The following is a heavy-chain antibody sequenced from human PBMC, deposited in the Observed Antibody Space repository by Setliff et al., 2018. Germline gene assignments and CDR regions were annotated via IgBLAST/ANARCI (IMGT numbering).Heavy chain of an antibody. CDR1: GGSISSYY. V-gene: IGHV4-59*08. CDR2: TYYSGST. J-gene: IGHJ6*03. D-gene: IGHD6-19*01. Sequence: SETLSLTCTVSGGSISSYYWSWIRQPPGKGLEWIGYTYYSGSTNYNPSLKSRVTISVDTSKNQFSLKLSSVTAADTAVYYCARHTKQWLSRGYYYYYYMDVWGKGTTVTVSS. CDR3: ARHTKQWLSRGYYYYYYMDV.